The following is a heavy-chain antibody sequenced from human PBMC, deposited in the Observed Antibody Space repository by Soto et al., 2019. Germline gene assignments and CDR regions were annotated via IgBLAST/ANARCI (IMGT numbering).Heavy chain of an antibody. D-gene: IGHD4-17*01. CDR3: ARVRSYGDLDY. CDR2: IYYSGST. CDR1: GGSISSYY. Sequence: SETLSLTCTVSGGSISSYYWSWIRQPPGKGLEWIGYIYYSGSTNYTPSLKSRVTISVDTSKNQFSLKLSSVTAADTAVYYCARVRSYGDLDYWGQGTLVTVS. V-gene: IGHV4-59*01. J-gene: IGHJ4*02.